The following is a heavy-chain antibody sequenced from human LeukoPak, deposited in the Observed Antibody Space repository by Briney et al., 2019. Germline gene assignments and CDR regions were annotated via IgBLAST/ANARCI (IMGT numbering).Heavy chain of an antibody. J-gene: IGHJ4*02. CDR3: XXXXXXXXWGKSYYFDY. V-gene: IGHV3-23*01. CDR1: GFTFSSYA. D-gene: IGHD3-16*01. Sequence: GGSLRLSCAASGFTFSSYAMSWVRQAPGKGLEWVSAISGSGGSTYYADSVKGRFTISRDNSKNTLYLQMNSLRAEDTAGNYXXXXXXXXXWGKSYYFDYWGQGTLVTVSS. CDR2: ISGSGGST.